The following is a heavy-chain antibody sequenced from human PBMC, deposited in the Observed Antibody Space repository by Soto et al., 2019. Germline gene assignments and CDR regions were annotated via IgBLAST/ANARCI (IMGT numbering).Heavy chain of an antibody. CDR3: AKDRPDYYDSSGLNWFDP. V-gene: IGHV3-23*01. D-gene: IGHD3-22*01. Sequence: GGSLRLSCAASGFTFSSYAMSWVRQAPGKGLEWVSAISGSGGSTYYADSVKGRFTISRDNSKNTLYLQMNSLRAEDTAVYYCAKDRPDYYDSSGLNWFDPWGQGTLVTVSS. J-gene: IGHJ5*02. CDR1: GFTFSSYA. CDR2: ISGSGGST.